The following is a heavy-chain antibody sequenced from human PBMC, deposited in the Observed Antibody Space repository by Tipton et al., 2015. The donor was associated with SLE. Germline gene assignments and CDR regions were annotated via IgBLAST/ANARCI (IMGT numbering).Heavy chain of an antibody. CDR2: IHYSGST. D-gene: IGHD1-7*01. CDR1: GGSISSKNYY. J-gene: IGHJ4*02. CDR3: TRVPRYNWNYIAD. Sequence: TLSLTCTVSGGSISSKNYYWGWIRQPPGKGLEWIGSIHYSGSTYDNPSFKSRVTISVDTSKNQFSLKLSSVTAADTAVYHCTRVPRYNWNYIADWGQGTLVTVSS. V-gene: IGHV4-39*07.